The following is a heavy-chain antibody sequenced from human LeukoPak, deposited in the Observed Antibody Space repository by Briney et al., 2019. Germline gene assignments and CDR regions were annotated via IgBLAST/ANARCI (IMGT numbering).Heavy chain of an antibody. D-gene: IGHD3-22*01. CDR1: GFSGPSSA. J-gene: IGHJ4*02. Sequence: GGSLRLSCTASGFSGPSSAMAWVRQAPGKGLEWVSHIGAGASNKYYADSVKGRFTISRDYSRKTVYLQMNSPRAEDTAVYYCAQSYDSGGYPLGDSWGQGTLVTVSS. CDR3: AQSYDSGGYPLGDS. V-gene: IGHV3-23*01. CDR2: IGAGASNK.